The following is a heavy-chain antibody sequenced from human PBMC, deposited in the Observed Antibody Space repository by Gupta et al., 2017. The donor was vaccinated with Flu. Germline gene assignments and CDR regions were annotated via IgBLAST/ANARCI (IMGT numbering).Heavy chain of an antibody. D-gene: IGHD3-22*01. Sequence: EVQLVESGGLVVQPGGSLRLSCVGSGFTFADYSMHWVRQAPGNGLEWVSLIPWHGGSTFYADSVKGRFTISRDNSKNSLYLQMNNLRTEDTALYYCVYDSSGHYAFDIWGQGTMVIVSS. CDR3: VYDSSGHYAFDI. CDR2: IPWHGGST. V-gene: IGHV3-43*01. J-gene: IGHJ3*02. CDR1: GFTFADYS.